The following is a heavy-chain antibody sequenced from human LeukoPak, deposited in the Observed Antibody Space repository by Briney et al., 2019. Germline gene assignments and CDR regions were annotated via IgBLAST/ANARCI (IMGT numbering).Heavy chain of an antibody. CDR3: AKEAPTDYAFDI. J-gene: IGHJ3*02. CDR1: GGSISSRPYY. CDR2: ISYSGTT. V-gene: IGHV4-39*07. Sequence: SETLSLTCTVSGGSISSRPYYWGWVRQPPGKGLEWIGTISYSGTTYYSPSLKSRVTISVDTSKKQLSLRLSSVTAADTAVYYCAKEAPTDYAFDIWGQGTMVTVS. D-gene: IGHD3/OR15-3a*01.